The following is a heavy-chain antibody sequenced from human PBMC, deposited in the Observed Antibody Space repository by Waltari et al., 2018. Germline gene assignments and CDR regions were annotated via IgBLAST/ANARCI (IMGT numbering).Heavy chain of an antibody. V-gene: IGHV3-7*04. J-gene: IGHJ4*01. CDR3: TRDFAHDYESSDYGPPFCDH. CDR2: IKAEGSEK. D-gene: IGHD3-22*01. CDR1: GFDFSRYS. Sequence: EVQLVESGGDLVQPGGSLRLSCAGSGFDFSRYSMSWVRQAPGKGQEWGANIKAEGSEKYYADSGKGRFTISRDNAKQSLFLQVNSLSAEDTALYYCTRDFAHDYESSDYGPPFCDHWGQGTLVTVSS.